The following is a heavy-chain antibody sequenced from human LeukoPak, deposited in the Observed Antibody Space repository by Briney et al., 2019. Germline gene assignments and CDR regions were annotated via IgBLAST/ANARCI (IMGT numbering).Heavy chain of an antibody. CDR3: TRGSDSIFGVARDGFDS. V-gene: IGHV3-49*03. D-gene: IGHD3-3*01. CDR2: IRGKAYGGTT. J-gene: IGHJ4*02. CDR1: GFTFGDYA. Sequence: GGSLRLSCTPSGFTFGDYAMSWLRQAPGKGLEWVGFIRGKAYGGTTEYAASVKGRFTISRDDSERTTYLQINSLKTEDTAVYYCTRGSDSIFGVARDGFDSWGQGTLVTVSS.